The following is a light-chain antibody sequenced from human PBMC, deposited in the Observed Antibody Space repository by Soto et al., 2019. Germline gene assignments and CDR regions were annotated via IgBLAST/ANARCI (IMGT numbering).Light chain of an antibody. J-gene: IGLJ2*01. Sequence: QSVLTQPPSVSGAPGQRVTISCTGSSSNIGAVFDVHWYQQVPGTAPNLLIYENTKRPSGVPDRFSGSKSGTTASLAITGLQAEDEADYYCQAYDSGLSGWLFGGGTKLTVL. CDR3: QAYDSGLSGWL. V-gene: IGLV1-40*01. CDR1: SSNIGAVFD. CDR2: ENT.